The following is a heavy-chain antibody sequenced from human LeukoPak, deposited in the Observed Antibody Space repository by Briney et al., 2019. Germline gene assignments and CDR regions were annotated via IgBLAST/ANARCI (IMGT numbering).Heavy chain of an antibody. CDR3: ARVGYSGSYRYLYYFDY. Sequence: ASVKVSCKASGYTFTGYYMHWVRQAPGQGLEWMGWINPNSGGTNYAQKFQGRVTMTRDTSISTAYMELSGLRSDDTAVYYCARVGYSGSYRYLYYFDYWGQGTLVTVSS. J-gene: IGHJ4*02. V-gene: IGHV1-2*02. D-gene: IGHD1-26*01. CDR1: GYTFTGYY. CDR2: INPNSGGT.